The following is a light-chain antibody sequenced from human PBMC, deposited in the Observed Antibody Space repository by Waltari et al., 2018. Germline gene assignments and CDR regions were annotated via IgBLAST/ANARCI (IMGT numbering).Light chain of an antibody. V-gene: IGKV3-11*01. CDR1: QSVSSY. J-gene: IGKJ3*01. CDR3: QQRSNWPPLST. CDR2: DAS. Sequence: EIVLTQSPATLSLSPGERATLSCRASQSVSSYVAWYQQKPGQAPRLRIYDASNRATGIPARFSGRGSGTDFTLTISSLEPEDFAVYYCQQRSNWPPLSTFGPGTKVDIK.